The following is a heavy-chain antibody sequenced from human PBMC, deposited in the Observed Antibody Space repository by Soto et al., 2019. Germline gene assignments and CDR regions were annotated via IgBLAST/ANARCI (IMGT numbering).Heavy chain of an antibody. J-gene: IGHJ3*02. CDR1: GYSFTSYW. Sequence: PGESLKISCKGSGYSFTSYWIVWVRQMPGKGLELMGIIYPCYSDTRYSPSFQGQVTISSCNSVSTAYLQLISLKASDTAMYYCARNTKSYGVAFDIWGQGTLVTVSS. V-gene: IGHV5-51*01. CDR3: ARNTKSYGVAFDI. CDR2: IYPCYSDT. D-gene: IGHD5-18*01.